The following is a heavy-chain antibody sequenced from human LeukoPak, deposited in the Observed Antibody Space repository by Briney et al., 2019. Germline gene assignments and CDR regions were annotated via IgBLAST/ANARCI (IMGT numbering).Heavy chain of an antibody. V-gene: IGHV4-39*01. CDR3: ARHMMALYGSGSVDY. CDR2: MYYSGGT. D-gene: IGHD3-10*01. CDR1: GGSISSSSSY. Sequence: PSETLSLTCTVSGGSISSSSSYWGWIRQTPGKGLEWIGSMYYSGGTYYNPYLKTRVTISVDTSKNQFSLNLSSVTAADTYVYYCARHMMALYGSGSVDYWGRGTLVTVSS. J-gene: IGHJ4*02.